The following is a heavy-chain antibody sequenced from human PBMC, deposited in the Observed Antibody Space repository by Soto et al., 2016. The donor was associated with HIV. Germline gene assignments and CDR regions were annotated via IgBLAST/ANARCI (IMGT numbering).Heavy chain of an antibody. Sequence: QVQLVQSGAEVKKPGASVKVSCKASGYTFINFFIYWVRQAPGQGSEWMGIINPSGGSTSYAQKFQGRVTMTRDTSTSTVYMELSSLRSEDTAVYYCARVVGYGSGSYYFDYWGQGTLVTVSS. D-gene: IGHD3-10*01. CDR2: INPSGGST. CDR3: ARVVGYGSGSYYFDY. CDR1: GYTFINFF. J-gene: IGHJ4*02. V-gene: IGHV1-46*03.